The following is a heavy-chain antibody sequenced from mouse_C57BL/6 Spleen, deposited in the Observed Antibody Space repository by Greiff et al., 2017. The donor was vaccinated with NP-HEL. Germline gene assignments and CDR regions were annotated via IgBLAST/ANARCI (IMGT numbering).Heavy chain of an antibody. CDR3: ARDDGSWFAY. CDR2: ISRGSSTI. D-gene: IGHD2-3*01. CDR1: GFTFSDYG. V-gene: IGHV5-17*01. Sequence: EVKRVESGGGLVKPGGSLKLSCAASGFTFSDYGMHWVRQAPEKGLEWVAYISRGSSTIYYADTVKGRFTISRDNAKNTLFLQMTSLRSEDTAMYYCARDDGSWFAYWGQGTLVTVSA. J-gene: IGHJ3*01.